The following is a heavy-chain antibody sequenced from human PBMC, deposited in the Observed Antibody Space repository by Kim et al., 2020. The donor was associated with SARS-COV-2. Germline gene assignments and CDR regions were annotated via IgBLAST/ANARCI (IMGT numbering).Heavy chain of an antibody. CDR3: ARVAVAGTILNWFDP. D-gene: IGHD6-19*01. J-gene: IGHJ5*02. V-gene: IGHV3-64*01. Sequence: NSVKGRFIISRDNSKNTLYLQMGSRRAEDMAVYYCARVAVAGTILNWFDPWGQGTLVTVSS.